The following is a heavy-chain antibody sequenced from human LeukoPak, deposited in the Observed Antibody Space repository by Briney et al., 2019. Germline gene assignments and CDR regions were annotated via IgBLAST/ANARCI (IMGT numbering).Heavy chain of an antibody. CDR3: TTRRYGGSGSYDY. V-gene: IGHV3-15*01. J-gene: IGHJ4*02. CDR1: GFTFSNAW. D-gene: IGHD3-10*01. Sequence: GGSLRLSCAASGFTFSNAWMSWVRQAPGKGLEWVGRIKSKTDGGTTDYAAPVKGRFTISRDDSKNTLYLQTNSLKTEDTAVYYCTTRRYGGSGSYDYWGQGTLVTVSS. CDR2: IKSKTDGGTT.